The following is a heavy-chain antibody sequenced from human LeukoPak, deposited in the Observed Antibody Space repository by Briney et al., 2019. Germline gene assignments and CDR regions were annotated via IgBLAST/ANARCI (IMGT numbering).Heavy chain of an antibody. CDR3: ARDRPSYYYDSSGYYLP. J-gene: IGHJ4*02. CDR1: GFTFSSYS. D-gene: IGHD3-22*01. Sequence: GGSLRLSCAASGFTFSSYSMNWVRQAPGKGLEWVSYISSSSSTIYYADSVKGRFTISRDNAKNSLYLQMNSLRAEDTAVYYCARDRPSYYYDSSGYYLPRGQGTLVTVSS. V-gene: IGHV3-48*04. CDR2: ISSSSSTI.